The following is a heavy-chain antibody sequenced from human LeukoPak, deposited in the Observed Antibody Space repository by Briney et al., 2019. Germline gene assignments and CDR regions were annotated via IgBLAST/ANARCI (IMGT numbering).Heavy chain of an antibody. V-gene: IGHV3-23*01. CDR2: IKGGGDGT. CDR1: GFTFNNYA. Sequence: GGSLRLSCAASGFTFNNYAMTWVRQAPGKGLEWVSHIKGGGDGTYYADSVKGRFTISRDNSKNTLYLQMNSLRAEDTAIYYCARDAYAVADYWGQGTLVTVSS. D-gene: IGHD4-17*01. CDR3: ARDAYAVADY. J-gene: IGHJ4*02.